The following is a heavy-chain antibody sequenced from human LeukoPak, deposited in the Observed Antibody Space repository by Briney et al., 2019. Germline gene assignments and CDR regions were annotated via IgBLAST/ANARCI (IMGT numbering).Heavy chain of an antibody. CDR1: GGSISSTSYY. CDR3: AVQYDSSGLVLY. D-gene: IGHD3-22*01. Sequence: SETLSLTCTVSGGSISSTSYYWGWIRQPPGKGLEWIGSIYYSGSTYYNPSLKSRVTISVDTSKNQFSLKLSSVTAADTAVYYCAVQYDSSGLVLYWGQGTLVTVSS. J-gene: IGHJ4*02. CDR2: IYYSGST. V-gene: IGHV4-39*01.